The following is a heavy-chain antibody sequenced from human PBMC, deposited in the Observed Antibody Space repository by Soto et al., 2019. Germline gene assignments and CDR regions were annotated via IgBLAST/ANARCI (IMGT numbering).Heavy chain of an antibody. CDR1: GWSFSGYY. CDR3: ARGRYYDFWSGYYTGSYYYMDV. V-gene: IGHV4-34*01. CDR2: INHSGST. D-gene: IGHD3-3*01. J-gene: IGHJ6*03. Sequence: SETLDLTCAVYGWSFSGYYWSWIRRPPGKGLEWIGEINHSGSTNYNPSLKSRVTISVDTSKNQFSLKLSSVTAADTAVYYCARGRYYDFWSGYYTGSYYYMDVWGKGTTVT.